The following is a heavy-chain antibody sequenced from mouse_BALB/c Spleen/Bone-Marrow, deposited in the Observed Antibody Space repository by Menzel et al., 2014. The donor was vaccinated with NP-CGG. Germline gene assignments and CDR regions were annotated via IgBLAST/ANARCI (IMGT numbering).Heavy chain of an antibody. CDR1: GFTFSSFG. J-gene: IGHJ2*01. D-gene: IGHD1-1*01. Sequence: EVHLVESGGGLVQPGGSRKLSCAASGFTFSSFGMHWVRQAPEKGLEWAAYISSGSSTIYYGDTVMGRFTISRDNPKNTLFLQMTSLRSEDTATYYCVRSGSSSGYFDYWGQGTTLSLSS. CDR2: ISSGSSTI. CDR3: VRSGSSSGYFDY. V-gene: IGHV5-17*02.